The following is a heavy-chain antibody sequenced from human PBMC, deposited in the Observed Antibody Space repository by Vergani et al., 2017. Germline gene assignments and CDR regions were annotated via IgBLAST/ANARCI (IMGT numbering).Heavy chain of an antibody. CDR1: GGTFSSYT. V-gene: IGHV1-69*02. D-gene: IGHD3-16*01. Sequence: QVQLVQSGAEVKKPGSSVKVSCKASGGTFSSYTISWVRQAPGQGLEWMGRIIPILGIANYAQKFQGRVTMTADKSTSTAYMELSSLGSEDTAVYYCARRVMGDGMDVWGQGTMVTVSS. J-gene: IGHJ6*02. CDR3: ARRVMGDGMDV. CDR2: IIPILGIA.